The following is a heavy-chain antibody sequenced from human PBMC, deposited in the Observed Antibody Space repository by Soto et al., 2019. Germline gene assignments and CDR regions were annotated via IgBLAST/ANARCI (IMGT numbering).Heavy chain of an antibody. V-gene: IGHV4-30-2*01. CDR1: GGSISSGGYS. Sequence: QPQLQESGSGLVKPSQTLSLTCAVSGGSISSGGYSWSWIRQPPGKGLEWIGYIYHSGSIYYNSSLKSRVTISVDRSENQFSLKLSSVTAADTAVYYCARDPGLWGRGTLVTVSS. CDR2: IYHSGSI. CDR3: ARDPGL. J-gene: IGHJ2*01.